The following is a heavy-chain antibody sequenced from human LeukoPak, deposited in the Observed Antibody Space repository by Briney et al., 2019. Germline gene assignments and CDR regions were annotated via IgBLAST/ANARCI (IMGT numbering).Heavy chain of an antibody. J-gene: IGHJ2*01. CDR3: VRDGTRGYCSGGTCYWYFDL. CDR1: GFTFNNYA. D-gene: IGHD2-15*01. CDR2: ISTNGGST. V-gene: IGHV3-64D*09. Sequence: GGSLRLSCSASGFTFNNYAMHWVRQAPSKALEYVSVISTNGGSTNYADSVKGRFTISRDNSKNTMYLQMSSLRTEDTAVYYCVRDGTRGYCSGGTCYWYFDLWGRGTLVTVSS.